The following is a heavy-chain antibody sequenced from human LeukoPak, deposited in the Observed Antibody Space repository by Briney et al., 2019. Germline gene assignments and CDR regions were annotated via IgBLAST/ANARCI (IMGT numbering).Heavy chain of an antibody. V-gene: IGHV5-51*04. J-gene: IGHJ4*02. CDR2: IYPGDSDT. Sequence: GESLKISCKGSGYGFTSYWIGWVRQMPGKGLEWMGIIYPGDSDTRYSPSFQGQVTISAEKPISTAYLQWSSLKASDTALYYCASRKKGMATAGFDYWGQGTLVTVSS. CDR1: GYGFTSYW. CDR3: ASRKKGMATAGFDY. D-gene: IGHD5-24*01.